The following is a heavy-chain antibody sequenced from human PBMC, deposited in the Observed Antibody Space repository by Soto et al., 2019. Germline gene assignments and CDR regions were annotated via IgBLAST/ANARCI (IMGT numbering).Heavy chain of an antibody. CDR3: GGVITIFGVVDYYYVMAV. V-gene: IGHV3-23*01. J-gene: IGHJ6*02. CDR1: GFTFSSYA. D-gene: IGHD3-3*01. CDR2: ISGSGGST. Sequence: PGGSLRLSCAASGFTFSSYAMSWVRQAPGKGLEWVSAISGSGGSTYYADSVKGRFTISRDNSKNTLYLQMNSLRAEDTAVYYCGGVITIFGVVDYYYVMAVWGQGTTVTVSS.